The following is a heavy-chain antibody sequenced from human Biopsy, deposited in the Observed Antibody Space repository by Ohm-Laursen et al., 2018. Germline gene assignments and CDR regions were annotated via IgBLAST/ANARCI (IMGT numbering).Heavy chain of an antibody. CDR1: RDSISNYY. J-gene: IGHJ5*01. Sequence: PSQTLSLTCTVSRDSISNYYWTWIRQSPGKGLEWIASIYYSGTTNKNPSLKSRVTISVDTSKRQFYLELSSVTAADTAIYCCARVRGGFLEWFDYWGQGTLITVSS. D-gene: IGHD3-3*01. CDR2: IYYSGTT. V-gene: IGHV4-59*01. CDR3: ARVRGGFLEWFDY.